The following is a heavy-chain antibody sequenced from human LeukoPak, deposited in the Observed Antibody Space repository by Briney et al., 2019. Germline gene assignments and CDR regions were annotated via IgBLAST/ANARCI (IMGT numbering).Heavy chain of an antibody. V-gene: IGHV3-23*01. Sequence: GGSLRLSCAASGFTFSSYAMHRVRQAPGKGLEWVSAISGSGGSTYYADSVKGRFTISRDNSKNTLYLQMNSLRAEDTAVYYCAKDQYDFWSGYYPTYFDYWGQGTLVTVSS. J-gene: IGHJ4*02. D-gene: IGHD3-3*01. CDR2: ISGSGGST. CDR3: AKDQYDFWSGYYPTYFDY. CDR1: GFTFSSYA.